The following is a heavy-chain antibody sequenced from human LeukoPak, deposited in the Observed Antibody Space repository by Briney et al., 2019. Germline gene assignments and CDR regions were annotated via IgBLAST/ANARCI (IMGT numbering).Heavy chain of an antibody. CDR3: ATDLRTRKLLWFGSDFDY. J-gene: IGHJ4*02. CDR2: IIPILGIA. Sequence: SVKVSCKASGGTFSSYAISWVRQAPGQGLEWMGRIIPILGIANYAQKFQGRVTITADKSMSTAYMELSSLRSEDTAVYYCATDLRTRKLLWFGSDFDYWGQGTLVTVSS. CDR1: GGTFSSYA. V-gene: IGHV1-69*04. D-gene: IGHD3-10*01.